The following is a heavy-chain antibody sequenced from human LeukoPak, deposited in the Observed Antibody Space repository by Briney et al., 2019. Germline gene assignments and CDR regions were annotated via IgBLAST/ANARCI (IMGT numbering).Heavy chain of an antibody. V-gene: IGHV6-1*01. CDR3: ARDVNGDLYYDY. CDR1: GDSVSSNSAA. J-gene: IGHJ4*02. CDR2: TYYKSKWYN. D-gene: IGHD4-17*01. Sequence: SQTLSLTCAISGDSVSSNSAAWTWVRQSPSRGLEWLGRTYYKSKWYNDYAISVKSRITINPDTSKNRFSLQLNSVTPEDTAVYYCARDVNGDLYYDYWGQGTLVTVSS.